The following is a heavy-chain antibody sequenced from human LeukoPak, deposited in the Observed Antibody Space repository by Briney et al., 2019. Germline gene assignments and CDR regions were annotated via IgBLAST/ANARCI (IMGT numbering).Heavy chain of an antibody. D-gene: IGHD6-19*01. J-gene: IGHJ4*02. V-gene: IGHV3-23*01. Sequence: GGSLRLSCAASGFTFSSYAMSWVRQAPGKGLEWVSAISGSGGSTYYADSVRGRFTISGDNSKNTLCLQMNSLRAEDTAIYYCARRVAGTRIDCWGQGTLVTVSS. CDR3: ARRVAGTRIDC. CDR2: ISGSGGST. CDR1: GFTFSSYA.